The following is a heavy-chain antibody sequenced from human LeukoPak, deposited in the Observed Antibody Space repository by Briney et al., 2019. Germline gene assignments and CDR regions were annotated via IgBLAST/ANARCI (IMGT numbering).Heavy chain of an antibody. D-gene: IGHD6-19*01. CDR2: IYSGGST. CDR3: ARDPLAVAGVVFGY. J-gene: IGHJ4*02. CDR1: GFTFSSYA. V-gene: IGHV3-66*01. Sequence: GGSLRLSCAASGFTFSSYAMHWVRQAPGKGLEWVSVIYSGGSTYYADSVKGRFTISRDNSKNTLYLQMNSLRAEDTAVYYCARDPLAVAGVVFGYWGQGTLVTVSS.